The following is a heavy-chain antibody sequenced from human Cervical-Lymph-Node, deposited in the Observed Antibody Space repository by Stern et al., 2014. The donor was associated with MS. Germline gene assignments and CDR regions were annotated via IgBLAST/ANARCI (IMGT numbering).Heavy chain of an antibody. V-gene: IGHV4-31*03. D-gene: IGHD3-10*01. CDR2: IYFNGNT. CDR1: SGSISSGGSY. CDR3: ARSYELRSGSYYGPTDY. J-gene: IGHJ4*02. Sequence: PLQESGPGLVKPSQTLSLTCTVSSGSISSGGSYLNWIRQPPGEGLEWIWSIYFNGNTFYSPSLKSRVSMSIDTSENQFSLNLNSVTAADTAVYYCARSYELRSGSYYGPTDYWGQGTLVTVSS.